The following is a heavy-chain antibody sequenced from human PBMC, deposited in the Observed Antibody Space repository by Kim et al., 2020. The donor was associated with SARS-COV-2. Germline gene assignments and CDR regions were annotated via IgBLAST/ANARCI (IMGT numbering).Heavy chain of an antibody. CDR1: GFTFSSYG. CDR2: ISYDGSNK. CDR3: ARGGLHYDSSCDYYYYSVMDV. J-gene: IGHJ6*02. V-gene: IGHV3-30*03. D-gene: IGHD3-22*01. Sequence: GGSLRLSCAASGFTFSSYGMHWVRQAPGKGLEWVAVISYDGSNKYYADSVKGRFTISRDNSKNKNTLYLQMNSLRAEDTAVFYCARGGLHYDSSCDYYYYSVMDVWGQGTTVTVSS.